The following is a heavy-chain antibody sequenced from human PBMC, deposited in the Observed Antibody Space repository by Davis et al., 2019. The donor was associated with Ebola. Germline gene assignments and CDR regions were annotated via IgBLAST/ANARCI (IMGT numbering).Heavy chain of an antibody. CDR3: ARDVRGITGPSEY. D-gene: IGHD1-1*01. Sequence: ASVKVSCKASGYSFTDDGISWVRQAPGQGLEWMGWISTYNGNTNYAQKVQGRITMTTDTSTSTAYMELRSLRSDDTARYYCARDVRGITGPSEYWGQGTLVTVSS. CDR1: GYSFTDDG. CDR2: ISTYNGNT. J-gene: IGHJ4*02. V-gene: IGHV1-18*01.